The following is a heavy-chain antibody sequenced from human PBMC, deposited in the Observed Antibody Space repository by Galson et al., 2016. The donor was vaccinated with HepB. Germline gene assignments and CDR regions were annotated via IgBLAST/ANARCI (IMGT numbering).Heavy chain of an antibody. V-gene: IGHV3-43*01. D-gene: IGHD3-10*01. J-gene: IGHJ4*02. CDR3: TKGGRNHPTAYGSGYYSPQFGY. CDR2: ITWDGGST. CDR1: GFTFDDYN. Sequence: SLRLSCAASGFTFDDYNMHWVRQAPGKGLEWVSLITWDGGSTYYADSVKGRFTISRDDRKTSLYLQMNRLRTEDTALYYCTKGGRNHPTAYGSGYYSPQFGYWGQGTLVTVSS.